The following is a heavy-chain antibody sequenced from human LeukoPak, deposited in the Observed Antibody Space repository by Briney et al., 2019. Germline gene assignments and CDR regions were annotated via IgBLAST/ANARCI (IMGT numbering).Heavy chain of an antibody. CDR1: GLTVSSSY. CDR2: IYNDGST. V-gene: IGHV3-53*01. D-gene: IGHD3-22*01. Sequence: GGSLRLSCAASGLTVSSSYMSWVRQAPGKGLEWVSIIYNDGSTYYADSMKGRFTISRDNSKNTLYLQMNSLRAEDTAVYYCARDGFSSGYPYDAFDIWGQGTMVTVSS. J-gene: IGHJ3*02. CDR3: ARDGFSSGYPYDAFDI.